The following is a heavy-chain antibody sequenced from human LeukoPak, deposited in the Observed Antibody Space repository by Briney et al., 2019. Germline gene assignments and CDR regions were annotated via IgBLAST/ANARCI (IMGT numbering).Heavy chain of an antibody. V-gene: IGHV1-8*01. Sequence: ASVKVSCKASGYTFTSYDINWVRQATGQGLEWMGWMNPNSGNTGYAQKFQGRVTMTRNTSISTAYMELSSLRSEDTAVYYCASRSSDDYGDYERDYWGQGTLVTVSS. CDR2: MNPNSGNT. CDR3: ASRSSDDYGDYERDY. J-gene: IGHJ4*02. CDR1: GYTFTSYD. D-gene: IGHD4-17*01.